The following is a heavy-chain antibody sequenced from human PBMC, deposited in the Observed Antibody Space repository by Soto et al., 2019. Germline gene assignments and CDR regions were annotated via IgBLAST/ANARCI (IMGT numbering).Heavy chain of an antibody. J-gene: IGHJ6*02. CDR1: GYTLTELS. D-gene: IGHD2-15*01. CDR3: ARPFCSGGSCYYYYGMDV. CDR2: FDPEDGET. Sequence: ASVKVSCKVSGYTLTELSMHWVRQAPGKGLEWMGGFDPEDGETIYAQKFQGRVTMTEDTSTDTAYMELSSLRSEDTAVYYCARPFCSGGSCYYYYGMDVWGQGTTVTVSS. V-gene: IGHV1-24*01.